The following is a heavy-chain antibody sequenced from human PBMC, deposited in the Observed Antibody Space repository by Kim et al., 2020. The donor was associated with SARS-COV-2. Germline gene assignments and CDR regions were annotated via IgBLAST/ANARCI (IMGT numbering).Heavy chain of an antibody. J-gene: IGHJ2*01. V-gene: IGHV3-73*01. D-gene: IGHD3-10*01. CDR1: GFTFSGSA. CDR2: IRSKANSYAT. Sequence: GGSLRLSCAASGFTFSGSAMHWVRQASGKGLEWVGRIRSKANSYATAYAASVKGRFTISRDDSKNTAYLQMNSLKTEDTAVYYCTRHVQGYYGSGSYYSLWGRGTLVTVSS. CDR3: TRHVQGYYGSGSYYSL.